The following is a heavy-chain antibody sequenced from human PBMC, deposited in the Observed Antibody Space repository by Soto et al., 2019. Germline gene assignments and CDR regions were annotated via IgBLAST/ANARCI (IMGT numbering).Heavy chain of an antibody. CDR2: IYYSGST. J-gene: IGHJ2*01. Sequence: SETLSLTCTVSGGSISSYYWSWIRQPPGKGLEWIGYIYYSGSTNYNPSLKSRVTISVDTSKNQFSLKLSSVTAADTAVYYCAREIAAAGTYFDLWGRGTLVTVSS. CDR1: GGSISSYY. V-gene: IGHV4-59*01. D-gene: IGHD6-13*01. CDR3: AREIAAAGTYFDL.